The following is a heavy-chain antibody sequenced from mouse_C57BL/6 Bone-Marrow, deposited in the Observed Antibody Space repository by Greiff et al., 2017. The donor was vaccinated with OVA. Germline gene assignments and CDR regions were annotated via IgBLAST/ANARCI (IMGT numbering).Heavy chain of an antibody. CDR3: ARKDWAYYYAMDY. V-gene: IGHV1-4*01. D-gene: IGHD4-1*01. CDR1: GYTFTSYT. CDR2: INPSSGYT. Sequence: QQSGAELARPGASVKMSCKASGYTFTSYTMHWVKQRPGQGLEWIGYINPSSGYTKYNQKFKDKATLTADKSSSTAYMQLSSLTSEDSAVYYCARKDWAYYYAMDYWGQGTSVTVSS. J-gene: IGHJ4*01.